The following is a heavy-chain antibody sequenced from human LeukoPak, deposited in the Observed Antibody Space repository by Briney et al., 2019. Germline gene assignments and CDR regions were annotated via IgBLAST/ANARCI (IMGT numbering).Heavy chain of an antibody. Sequence: SETLSLTCTVSGGSISSSSYYWGWIRQPPGKGLEWIGSIYYSGSTYYNPSLKSRVTISVDTSKNQFSLKLSSVTAADTAVYYCARWWEPRGGFDYWGQGTLVTVSS. J-gene: IGHJ4*02. CDR1: GGSISSSSYY. CDR3: ARWWEPRGGFDY. D-gene: IGHD1-26*01. V-gene: IGHV4-39*07. CDR2: IYYSGST.